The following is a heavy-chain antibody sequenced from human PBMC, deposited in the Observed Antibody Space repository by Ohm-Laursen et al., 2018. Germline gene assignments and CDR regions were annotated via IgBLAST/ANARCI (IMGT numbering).Heavy chain of an antibody. CDR1: GYTFTGYY. J-gene: IGHJ6*02. CDR2: INPSGGST. Sequence: ESSVKVSCKASGYTFTGYYMHWVRQAPGQGLEWMGIINPSGGSTKYAQKFQGRVTMTRDTSTSTVYMELSSLRSEDTAVYYCARTSSGSYTGGRYYYYGMDVWGQGTTVTVSS. D-gene: IGHD1-26*01. CDR3: ARTSSGSYTGGRYYYYGMDV. V-gene: IGHV1-46*01.